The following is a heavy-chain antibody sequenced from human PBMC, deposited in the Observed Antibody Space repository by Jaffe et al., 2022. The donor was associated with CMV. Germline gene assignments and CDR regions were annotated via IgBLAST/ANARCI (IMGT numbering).Heavy chain of an antibody. CDR1: GGSFSGYY. CDR2: INHSGST. J-gene: IGHJ6*03. Sequence: QVQLQQWGAGLLKPSETLSLTCAVYGGSFSGYYWSWIRQPPGKGLEWIGEINHSGSTNYNPSLKSRVTISVDTSKNQFSLKLSSVTAADTAVYYCARGLRGYYYYYMDVWGKGTTVTVSS. V-gene: IGHV4-34*01. CDR3: ARGLRGYYYYYMDV. D-gene: IGHD4-17*01.